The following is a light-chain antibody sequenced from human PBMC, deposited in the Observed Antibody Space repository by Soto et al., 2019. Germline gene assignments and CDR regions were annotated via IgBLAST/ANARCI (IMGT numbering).Light chain of an antibody. V-gene: IGKV3-20*01. CDR3: EQYGSSPRT. J-gene: IGKJ1*01. CDR1: QSVSSNY. CDR2: GVS. Sequence: EIVLTQSPGTLALSPGERATLSCRASQSVSSNYFAWYQQKPGQAPRLXIYGVSSRATGIPDRVSGSGSGTEFTLTISRLQPEDFEVYYCEQYGSSPRTFGQGTKVDI.